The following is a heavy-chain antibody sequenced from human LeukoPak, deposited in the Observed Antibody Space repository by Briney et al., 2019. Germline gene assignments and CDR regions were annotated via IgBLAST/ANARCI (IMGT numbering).Heavy chain of an antibody. CDR3: AKSGLNRFDY. V-gene: IGHV3-48*03. D-gene: IGHD2-15*01. Sequence: GGSLRLSCAASGFIFNSYEMNWVRQAPGKGLEWVSFISYSGNSVYYADSVKGRFTISRDNSKNTLYLQMNSLRAEDTAVYYCAKSGLNRFDYWGQGTLVTVSS. CDR1: GFIFNSYE. J-gene: IGHJ4*02. CDR2: ISYSGNSV.